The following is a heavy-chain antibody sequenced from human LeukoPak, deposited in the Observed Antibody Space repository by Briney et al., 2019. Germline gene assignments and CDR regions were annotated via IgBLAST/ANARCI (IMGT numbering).Heavy chain of an antibody. J-gene: IGHJ6*02. Sequence: GGSLRLSCAASGFTFSSYAMHWVRQAPGKGLEWVAVISYDGSNKYYADSVKGRSTISRDNSKNTLYLQMNSLRAEDTAVYYCAREWEDIVVVPAAPNYYYYYGMDVWGQGTTVTVSS. CDR1: GFTFSSYA. CDR3: AREWEDIVVVPAAPNYYYYYGMDV. D-gene: IGHD2-2*01. CDR2: ISYDGSNK. V-gene: IGHV3-30-3*01.